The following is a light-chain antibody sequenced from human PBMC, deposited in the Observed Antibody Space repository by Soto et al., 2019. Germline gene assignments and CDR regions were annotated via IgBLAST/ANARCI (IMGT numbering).Light chain of an antibody. CDR3: SSYTHYYTWV. V-gene: IGLV2-14*01. CDR2: EVT. J-gene: IGLJ3*02. Sequence: QSALTQPASVSGSPGQSITISCTGTSTDIGSDDFVSWYQQHSGKAPKLMIYEVTNRPSGVSNRFSGSKSGYTASLTISGLQAEDEADYYCSSYTHYYTWVFGGGTKLTVL. CDR1: STDIGSDDF.